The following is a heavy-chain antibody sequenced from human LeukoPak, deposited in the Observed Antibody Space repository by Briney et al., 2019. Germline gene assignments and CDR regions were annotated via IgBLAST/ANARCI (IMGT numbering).Heavy chain of an antibody. CDR1: GFTFSIYA. J-gene: IGHJ4*02. CDR3: AKVRLYYYDSSGYYNPYYFDY. D-gene: IGHD3-22*01. Sequence: GGSLRLSCAASGFTFSIYAMSWVRQAPGKGLEWVSAISGSGGSTYYADSVKGRFTISRDNSKNTLYLQMNSLRAEDTAVYYCAKVRLYYYDSSGYYNPYYFDYWGQGTLVTVSS. V-gene: IGHV3-23*01. CDR2: ISGSGGST.